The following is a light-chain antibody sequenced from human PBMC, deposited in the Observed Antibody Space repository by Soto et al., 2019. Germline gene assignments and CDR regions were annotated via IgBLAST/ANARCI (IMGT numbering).Light chain of an antibody. CDR1: TSDVGSYNL. CDR2: EVT. Sequence: QSALTQPASVSGSPVQSITISCTGTTSDVGSYNLVSWYQQHPGKAPKLMIYEVTKRPSGVPDRFSGSKFGNTASLNVSGLQADDEAAYYCSSFAGSDSVVFGGGTKLTVL. CDR3: SSFAGSDSVV. J-gene: IGLJ2*01. V-gene: IGLV2-23*02.